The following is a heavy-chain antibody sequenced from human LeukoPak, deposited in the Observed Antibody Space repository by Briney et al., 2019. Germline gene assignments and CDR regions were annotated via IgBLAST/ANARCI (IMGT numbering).Heavy chain of an antibody. CDR3: AKGDKMLTWRRTYNRFDP. V-gene: IGHV3-48*01. Sequence: QTGGSLRLSCAASGFTFSSYSMNWVRQAPGEGLEWVSYISSLSGTIYYADSVKGRFTISRDNAKNSLYLQMDSLRAEDTAVYFCAKGDKMLTWRRTYNRFDPWGQGTLVTVSS. J-gene: IGHJ5*02. D-gene: IGHD3-16*01. CDR1: GFTFSSYS. CDR2: ISSLSGTI.